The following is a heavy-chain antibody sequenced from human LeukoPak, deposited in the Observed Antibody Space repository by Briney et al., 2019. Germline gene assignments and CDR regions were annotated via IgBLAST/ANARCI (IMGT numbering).Heavy chain of an antibody. CDR1: GYTFTDYY. D-gene: IGHD3-10*01. Sequence: ASVKVSCKASGYTFTDYYLHWVRQAPGQGLEWMGWINPNSGGTNSAQEFQGRVTLTRDTSISTAYMELSRLRSDDTAVYYCARTNMVRGSNPSGYWGQGTLVTVSS. V-gene: IGHV1-2*02. CDR2: INPNSGGT. CDR3: ARTNMVRGSNPSGY. J-gene: IGHJ4*02.